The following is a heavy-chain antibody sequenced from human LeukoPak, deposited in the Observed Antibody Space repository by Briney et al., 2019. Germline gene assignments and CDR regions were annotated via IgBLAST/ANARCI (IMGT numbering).Heavy chain of an antibody. D-gene: IGHD3-16*01. V-gene: IGHV5-51*01. CDR2: IYPGDSET. Sequence: GESLKISCKGSGYRFTIYWIGWVRQMPGKGLEWMGIIYPGDSETRYSPSFQGQVTISVDKSISTAYLQWSRLKASDSAMYYCARLTNAYLDYWGQGTLVTVSS. J-gene: IGHJ4*02. CDR3: ARLTNAYLDY. CDR1: GYRFTIYW.